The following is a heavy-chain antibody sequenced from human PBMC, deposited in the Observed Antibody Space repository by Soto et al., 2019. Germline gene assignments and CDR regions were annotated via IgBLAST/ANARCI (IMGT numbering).Heavy chain of an antibody. J-gene: IGHJ3*02. CDR2: INPSGGST. CDR1: GYTFTSYY. CDR3: AREAQGDDSGYDSGRHDAFDI. Sequence: ASVKVSCKASGYTFTSYYMHWVRQAPGQGLEWMGIINPSGGSTSYAQKFQGRVTMTRDTSTSTVYMELSSLRSEDTAVYYCAREAQGDDSGYDSGRHDAFDIWGQGTMVTVSS. D-gene: IGHD5-12*01. V-gene: IGHV1-46*03.